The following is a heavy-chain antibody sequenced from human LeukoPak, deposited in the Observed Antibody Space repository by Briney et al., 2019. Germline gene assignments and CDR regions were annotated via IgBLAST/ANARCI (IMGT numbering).Heavy chain of an antibody. Sequence: GGSLRLSCAASGFTFSDYYMSWIRQAPGKGLEWVSYITDTGATIYYPDSVKGRFTISRDNAKNSLYLQMNSLRAEDTAVYYCARRHCSSTSCPLVDYWGQGTLVTVSS. CDR3: ARRHCSSTSCPLVDY. CDR2: ITDTGATI. J-gene: IGHJ4*02. V-gene: IGHV3-11*04. CDR1: GFTFSDYY. D-gene: IGHD2-2*01.